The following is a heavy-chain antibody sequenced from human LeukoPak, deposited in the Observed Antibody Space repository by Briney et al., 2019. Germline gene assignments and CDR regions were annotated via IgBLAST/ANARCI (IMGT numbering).Heavy chain of an antibody. V-gene: IGHV3-7*04. CDR3: ARDQTGQAWVY. Sequence: ASVKVSCKASGYNLISYGIIWVRQAPGKGLEWVANINQDGRETHSVDSVKGRFTVSRDNARNSLYLQMNSLRAEDTAVYYCARDQTGQAWVYWGQGTLVTVSS. D-gene: IGHD3-16*01. CDR2: INQDGRET. J-gene: IGHJ4*02. CDR1: GYNLISYG.